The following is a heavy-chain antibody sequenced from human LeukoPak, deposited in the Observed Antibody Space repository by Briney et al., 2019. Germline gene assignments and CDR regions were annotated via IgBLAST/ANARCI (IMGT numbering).Heavy chain of an antibody. CDR1: GSTFSSYG. D-gene: IGHD3-16*01. CDR3: AKTLWGPRSCPDY. CDR2: ISYDGSNK. Sequence: GGSLRLSCGASGSTFSSYGMHWVRQAPGKGLEWVAVISYDGSNKYYADSVKGRFTISRDNSKNTLYLQMNSLRAEDTAVYYCAKTLWGPRSCPDYWGQGTLVTVSS. J-gene: IGHJ4*02. V-gene: IGHV3-30*18.